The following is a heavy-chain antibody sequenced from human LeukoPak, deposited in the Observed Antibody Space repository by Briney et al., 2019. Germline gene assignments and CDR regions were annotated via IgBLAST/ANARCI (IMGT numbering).Heavy chain of an antibody. CDR1: GGSFSGYY. Sequence: SETLSLTCAVYGGSFSGYYWSWIRQPPGKGLEWIGEINHSGSTNYNPSPKSRVTISVDTSKNQFSLKLSSVTAADTAVYYCATILLGYCSGGSCAGSWFDPWGQGTLVTVSS. V-gene: IGHV4-34*01. J-gene: IGHJ5*02. CDR2: INHSGST. CDR3: ATILLGYCSGGSCAGSWFDP. D-gene: IGHD2-15*01.